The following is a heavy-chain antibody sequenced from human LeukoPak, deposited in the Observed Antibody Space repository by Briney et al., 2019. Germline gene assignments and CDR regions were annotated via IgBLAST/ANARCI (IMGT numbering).Heavy chain of an antibody. J-gene: IGHJ4*02. V-gene: IGHV1-69*04. CDR1: GGTFSSYA. D-gene: IGHD6-19*01. CDR3: ARGPEVADYIYFDY. Sequence: ASVKVSCKASGGTFSSYAISWVRQAPGQGLEWMGRIIPTLGIANYAQKFQGRVTITADKSTSTAYMELSSLRSEDTAVYYCARGPEVADYIYFDYWGQGTLVTVSS. CDR2: IIPTLGIA.